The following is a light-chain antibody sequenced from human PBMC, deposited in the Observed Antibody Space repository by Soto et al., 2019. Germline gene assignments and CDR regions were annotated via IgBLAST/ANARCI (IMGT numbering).Light chain of an antibody. CDR1: QDISNF. Sequence: DIQMTQSPTSLSASVGDRVTITCRASQDISNFVAWYQQKPWKAPKLLIYAASTLQSGVPSRFRGSGSGTDFNLTINSLQPGDVATYSCQKYSSVPVFGPGTKVEIK. V-gene: IGKV1-27*01. CDR2: AAS. J-gene: IGKJ3*01. CDR3: QKYSSVPV.